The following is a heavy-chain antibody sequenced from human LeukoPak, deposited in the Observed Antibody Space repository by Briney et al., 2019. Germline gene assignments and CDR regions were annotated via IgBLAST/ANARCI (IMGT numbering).Heavy chain of an antibody. Sequence: GGSLRLSCAASGFTFSSYVMRWVRQAPGKGLEWVSTIDGSGVGTYYADSVKGRFTISRDSSKSTLYLHMNSLRAEDTAVYYCVRGTGAGTTVTTLFDYWGQGTLVTVSS. CDR2: IDGSGVGT. D-gene: IGHD4-17*01. CDR3: VRGTGAGTTVTTLFDY. J-gene: IGHJ4*02. V-gene: IGHV3-23*01. CDR1: GFTFSSYV.